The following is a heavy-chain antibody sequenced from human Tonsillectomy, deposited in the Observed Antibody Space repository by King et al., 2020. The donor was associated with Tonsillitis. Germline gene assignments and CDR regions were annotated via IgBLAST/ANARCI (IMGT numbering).Heavy chain of an antibody. CDR2: ISTYNGNT. D-gene: IGHD6-13*01. J-gene: IGHJ4*02. CDR3: ARGRLAAAGTPSGY. Sequence: QLVQSGAEVKKPGASVKVSCKASGYTFPSYGVSWVRQAPGQGLEWMGWISTYNGNTNYAQKLQGRVTLTTDTSTSTAYMELRSLRSDDTAVYYCARGRLAAAGTPSGYWGQGTLVTVSS. CDR1: GYTFPSYG. V-gene: IGHV1-18*01.